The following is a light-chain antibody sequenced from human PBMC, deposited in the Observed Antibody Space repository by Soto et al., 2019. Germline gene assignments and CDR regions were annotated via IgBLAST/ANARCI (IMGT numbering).Light chain of an antibody. CDR1: SSNFGAGYD. CDR2: ANN. J-gene: IGLJ3*02. V-gene: IGLV1-40*01. CDR3: ISYIPSTTTHWV. Sequence: QSVLTQPPSVSGAPGQRVTISCTGSSSNFGAGYDVHWYQQLPGTAPKLLIYANNNRPSGIPDRFSGSKSGTSASLAITGLQAEDEADYYCISYIPSTTTHWVFGGGTKLTVL.